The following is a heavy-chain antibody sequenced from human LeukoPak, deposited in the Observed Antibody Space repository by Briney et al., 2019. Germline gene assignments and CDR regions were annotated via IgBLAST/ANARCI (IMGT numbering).Heavy chain of an antibody. CDR2: IYHSGST. CDR1: GYSISSGYY. D-gene: IGHD3-22*01. V-gene: IGHV4-38-2*02. Sequence: SETLSLTCTVSGYSISSGYYWGWIRQPPGKGLEWIGSIYHSGSTYYNPSLKSRVTISVDTSKNQFSLKLSSVTAADTAVYYCARADSSGYYYATPPNWFDPWGQGTLVTVSS. J-gene: IGHJ5*02. CDR3: ARADSSGYYYATPPNWFDP.